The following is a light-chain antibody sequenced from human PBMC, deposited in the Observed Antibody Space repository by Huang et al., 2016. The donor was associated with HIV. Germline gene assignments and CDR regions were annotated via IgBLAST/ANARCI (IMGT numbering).Light chain of an antibody. CDR3: QQHSSWPLT. Sequence: EMVMTQSQATLSVSPGERATLSCRASQSVRNNFLAWYQQKPGQSPRLRIYSASTRATGIPARFSGSGSGTEFTLTISSLQSEDFAVYYCQQHSSWPLTFGGGTKVEIK. CDR1: QSVRNNF. CDR2: SAS. J-gene: IGKJ4*01. V-gene: IGKV3-15*01.